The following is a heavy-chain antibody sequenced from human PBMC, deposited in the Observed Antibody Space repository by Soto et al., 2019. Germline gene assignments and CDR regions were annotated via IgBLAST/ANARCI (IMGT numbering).Heavy chain of an antibody. CDR2: IYYSGST. V-gene: IGHV4-59*01. D-gene: IGHD6-13*01. J-gene: IGHJ3*02. CDR1: GGSISSYY. CDR3: ARDQARVVAAAGHDAFDI. Sequence: TSETLSLTCTVSGGSISSYYWSWIRQPPGKGLEWIGYIYYSGSTNYNPSLKSRVTISVDTSKNQFSLKLSSVTAADTAVYYCARDQARVVAAAGHDAFDIWGQGTMVTVSS.